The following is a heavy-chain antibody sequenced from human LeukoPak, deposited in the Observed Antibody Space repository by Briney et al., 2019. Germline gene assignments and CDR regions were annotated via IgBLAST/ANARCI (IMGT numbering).Heavy chain of an antibody. J-gene: IGHJ3*02. V-gene: IGHV4-4*07. CDR3: ARDRELGDAFDI. D-gene: IGHD6-6*01. Sequence: SETLSLTCTVSGGSISSYYWSWIRQPAGKGLEWIGRIYSRGSTNYNPSLKSRVTMSVDTSKNQFSLKLSSVTAADTAVYYCARDRELGDAFDIWGQGTMVTVSS. CDR2: IYSRGST. CDR1: GGSISSYY.